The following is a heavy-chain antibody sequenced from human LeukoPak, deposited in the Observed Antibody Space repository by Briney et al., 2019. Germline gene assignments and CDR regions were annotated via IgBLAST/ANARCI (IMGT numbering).Heavy chain of an antibody. V-gene: IGHV3-48*01. CDR3: ARGAYYYED. Sequence: GGSLRLSCAASGFTFSSHSMNWVRQAPGKGLEWVSYISSSSSTIYYADSVKGRFTISRDNAKNSLYLQMNSLRAEDTAVYYCARGAYYYEDWGQGTLVTVSS. J-gene: IGHJ4*02. CDR2: ISSSSSTI. D-gene: IGHD3-22*01. CDR1: GFTFSSHS.